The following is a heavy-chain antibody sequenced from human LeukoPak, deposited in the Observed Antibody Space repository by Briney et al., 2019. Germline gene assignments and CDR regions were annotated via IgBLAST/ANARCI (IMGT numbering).Heavy chain of an antibody. CDR3: ARGVYDPLTDDYLYFQY. Sequence: SETLSLTCSVSGGSISSYSYYWGWIRQPPGKGLEWIGNIYYGGSTYYSPSLKSRVTISIDSSKNQFSLKLGSVTAAETAVYYCARGVYDPLTDDYLYFQYWGQGTLVTVSS. CDR1: GGSISSYSYY. J-gene: IGHJ4*02. CDR2: IYYGGST. D-gene: IGHD3-9*01. V-gene: IGHV4-39*07.